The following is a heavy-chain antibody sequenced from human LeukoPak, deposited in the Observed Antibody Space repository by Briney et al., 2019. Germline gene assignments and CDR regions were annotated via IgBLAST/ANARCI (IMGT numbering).Heavy chain of an antibody. CDR3: ARHYGYSPSEFYSYGMDV. CDR2: ISTYNGNT. CDR1: GYTFTGYG. D-gene: IGHD5-18*01. V-gene: IGHV1-18*01. J-gene: IGHJ6*02. Sequence: GASVKVSCKASGYTFTGYGISWVRQAPGQGLEWMGWISTYNGNTNYAQKLQGRVTMTTDTTTTTAYMELRSLRSDDTAVYYCARHYGYSPSEFYSYGMDVWGQGTTVTVSS.